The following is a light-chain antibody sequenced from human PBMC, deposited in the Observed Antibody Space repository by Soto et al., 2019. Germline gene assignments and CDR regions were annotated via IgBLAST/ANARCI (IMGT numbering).Light chain of an antibody. CDR1: RNDVGGYNY. CDR2: EVS. Sequence: QSALTQPPSASGSPGQSVTISCTGTRNDVGGYNYVSWYQQHPGKAPKLIIYEVSKRPSGVPDRFSGSKSGNTASLTVSGLQAEDEADYYCTSYAGSNDVIFGGGTQLTVL. V-gene: IGLV2-8*01. J-gene: IGLJ2*01. CDR3: TSYAGSNDVI.